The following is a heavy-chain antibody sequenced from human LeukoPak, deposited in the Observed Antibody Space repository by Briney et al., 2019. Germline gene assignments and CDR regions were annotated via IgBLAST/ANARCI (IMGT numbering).Heavy chain of an antibody. V-gene: IGHV3-23*01. J-gene: IGHJ4*02. CDR1: GFPFSDFS. CDR2: TNSGGTTT. Sequence: PGGSLRLPCATSGFPFSDFSMTWVRQAPGKGLEWISTTNSGGTTTYYAESVKGRFTISRDNFKNALYLQMSSLRVEDTAIYYCAKQSYARSLGEGGPGTLVTVSS. D-gene: IGHD3-10*02. CDR3: AKQSYARSLGE.